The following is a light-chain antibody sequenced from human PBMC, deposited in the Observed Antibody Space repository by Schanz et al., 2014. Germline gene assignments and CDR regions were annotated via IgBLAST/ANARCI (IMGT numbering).Light chain of an antibody. CDR2: DVS. V-gene: IGLV2-11*01. CDR1: SSDVGGYNY. CDR3: CSYAGGYTV. Sequence: QSALTQPRSVSGSPGQSVTISCTGTSSDVGGYNYVSWYQLHPAKAPKLMIYDVSKWPSGVPDRFSGSKSGNTASLTISGLQPEDEADYHCCSYAGGYTVFGGGTKVTVL. J-gene: IGLJ3*02.